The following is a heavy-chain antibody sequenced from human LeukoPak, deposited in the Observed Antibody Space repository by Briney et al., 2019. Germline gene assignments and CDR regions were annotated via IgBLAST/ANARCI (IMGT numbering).Heavy chain of an antibody. CDR3: ARAGNYFDTSGFHY. D-gene: IGHD3-22*01. CDR1: AFTSATFW. J-gene: IGHJ4*02. Sequence: ESLKRSCQASAFTSATFWIVCLRQMPGKGLEWMGIISPDDSVTRYSTSFQGQVTISADKTISTAYLQWSSLKASDTAMYYCARAGNYFDTSGFHYWGQGTLVTVAS. V-gene: IGHV5-51*01. CDR2: ISPDDSVT.